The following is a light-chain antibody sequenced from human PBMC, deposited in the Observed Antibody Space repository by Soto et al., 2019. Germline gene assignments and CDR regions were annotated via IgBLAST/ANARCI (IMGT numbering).Light chain of an antibody. CDR3: QQSYSTPWT. Sequence: DLQMTQSPSSLSASVGDRVTITCRSSQSISSYLNWYQQKPGKAPKLLIYAASSLQSGVPSKFSGSGSGIDFTLTISSLQPEDFATYYCQQSYSTPWTVGQGTKVEIK. J-gene: IGKJ1*01. CDR1: QSISSY. V-gene: IGKV1-39*01. CDR2: AAS.